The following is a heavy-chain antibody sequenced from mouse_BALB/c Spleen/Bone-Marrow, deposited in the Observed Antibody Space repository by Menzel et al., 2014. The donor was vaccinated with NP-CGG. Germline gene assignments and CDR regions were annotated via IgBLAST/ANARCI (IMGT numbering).Heavy chain of an antibody. CDR3: ARTYFDC. V-gene: IGHV1S81*02. CDR2: INPSNGRT. J-gene: IGHJ2*01. CDR1: GYTFTSYW. Sequence: QVQLQQPGAGLVKPGASVKLSCKASGYTFTSYWMHWVKQRPGQGLEWIGEINPSNGRTNYNEKFKSKATLTVDKSSSTAYMQLSSLTSEDSAVYYCARTYFDCWGQGTTLTVSS.